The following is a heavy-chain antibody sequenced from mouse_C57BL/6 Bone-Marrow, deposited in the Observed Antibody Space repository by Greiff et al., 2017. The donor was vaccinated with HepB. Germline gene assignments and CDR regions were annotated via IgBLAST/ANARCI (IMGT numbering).Heavy chain of an antibody. CDR3: ASRPYGNYVGWYFDV. J-gene: IGHJ1*03. D-gene: IGHD2-1*01. V-gene: IGHV1-72*01. Sequence: QVQLQQPGAELVKPGASVKLSCKASGYTFTSYWMHWVKQRPGRGLEWIGRIDPNSGGTKYNEKFKSKATLTVDKPSSTAYMQLSSLTSEDSAVYYCASRPYGNYVGWYFDVWGTGTTVTVSS. CDR1: GYTFTSYW. CDR2: IDPNSGGT.